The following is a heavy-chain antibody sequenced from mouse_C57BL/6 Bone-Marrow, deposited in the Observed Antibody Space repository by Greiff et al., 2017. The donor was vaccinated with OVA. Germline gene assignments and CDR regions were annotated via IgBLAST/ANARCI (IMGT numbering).Heavy chain of an antibody. V-gene: IGHV5-17*01. CDR1: GFTFSDYG. CDR3: ARGSSHYFDY. J-gene: IGHJ2*01. D-gene: IGHD1-1*01. Sequence: EVHLVESGGGLVKPGGSLKLSCAASGFTFSDYGMHWVRQAPEKGLEWVAYISSGSSTIYYADTVKGRFTISRDNAKNTLFLQMTSLRSEDTAMYYCARGSSHYFDYWGQGTTLTVSS. CDR2: ISSGSSTI.